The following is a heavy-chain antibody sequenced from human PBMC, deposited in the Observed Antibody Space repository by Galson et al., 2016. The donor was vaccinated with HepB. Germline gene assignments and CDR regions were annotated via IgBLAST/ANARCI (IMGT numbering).Heavy chain of an antibody. J-gene: IGHJ4*02. CDR3: ARDGHKWDFDY. Sequence: SVKVSCRASGYTFSTFYVHWVRQAPGQGLEWIGRIMPNGGGTIYAQNLQGRVTMTGDTSTSTVYMELSSLISEDTAVYYCARDGHKWDFDYWGQGSLVTVSS. D-gene: IGHD1-26*01. CDR1: GYTFSTFY. V-gene: IGHV1-46*01. CDR2: IMPNGGGT.